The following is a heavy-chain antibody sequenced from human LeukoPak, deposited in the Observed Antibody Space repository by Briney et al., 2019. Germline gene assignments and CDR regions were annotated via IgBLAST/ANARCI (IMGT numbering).Heavy chain of an antibody. CDR1: GYTFTGYY. Sequence: ASVKVSCKASGYTFTGYYMHWVRQALGQGLEWMGRINPNSGGTNYAQKFQGRVTMTRDTSISTAYMELSRLRSDDTAVYYCARVLPYYYDSSGYAFDIWGQGTMVTVSS. CDR3: ARVLPYYYDSSGYAFDI. V-gene: IGHV1-2*06. D-gene: IGHD3-22*01. CDR2: INPNSGGT. J-gene: IGHJ3*02.